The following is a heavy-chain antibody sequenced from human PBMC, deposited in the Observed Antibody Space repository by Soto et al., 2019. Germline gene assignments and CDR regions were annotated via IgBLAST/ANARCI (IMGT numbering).Heavy chain of an antibody. J-gene: IGHJ4*02. D-gene: IGHD3-22*01. V-gene: IGHV1-69*13. CDR1: GGTFSSYA. Sequence: ASVKVSCKASGGTFSSYAISWVRQAPGQGLEWMGGIIPIFGTANYAQKFQGRVTITADESTSTAYMELSSLRSEDTAVYYCARTFRDADSSGYLYWGQGTLVTVSS. CDR3: ARTFRDADSSGYLY. CDR2: IIPIFGTA.